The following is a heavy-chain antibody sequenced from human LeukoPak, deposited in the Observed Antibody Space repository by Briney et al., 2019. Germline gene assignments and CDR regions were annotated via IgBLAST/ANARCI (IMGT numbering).Heavy chain of an antibody. J-gene: IGHJ6*04. CDR1: GFTFSNAW. CDR2: IKSKTDGGTT. D-gene: IGHD6-6*01. CDR3: TARVVPYYYYGMDV. V-gene: IGHV3-15*01. Sequence: GGSLRLSCAASGFTFSNAWMSWVRQAPGKGLEWVGRIKSKTDGGTTDYAAPVKGRFTISRDDSKNTLYLQMNSLKTEDTAVYYCTARVVPYYYYGMDVWGKGPRSPSPQ.